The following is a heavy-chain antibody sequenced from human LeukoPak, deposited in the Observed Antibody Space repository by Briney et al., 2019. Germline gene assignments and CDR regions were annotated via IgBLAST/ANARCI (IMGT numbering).Heavy chain of an antibody. J-gene: IGHJ4*02. V-gene: IGHV3-13*03. CDR2: IDSAGDT. CDR3: AKDITRYFDWLFPYYFDY. D-gene: IGHD3-9*01. CDR1: GFTFSRDD. Sequence: GGSLLLSCAACGFTFSRDDMHGGRQGTGKGLEGVLAIDSAGDTYYPGSVKGQFTISRDNSKNTLYLQMNSLRAEDTAVYYCAKDITRYFDWLFPYYFDYWGQGTLVTVSS.